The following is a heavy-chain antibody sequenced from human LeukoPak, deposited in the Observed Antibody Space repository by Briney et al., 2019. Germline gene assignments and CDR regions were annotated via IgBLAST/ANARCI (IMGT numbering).Heavy chain of an antibody. Sequence: GGSLRLSCAASGFTFSSYAMSWVRQAPGKGLVWVPRINSDGSNRNYADSVKGRFIISRDNAKNTVYLQMNSLRVEDTAVYYCARSLGGAGSYDIWGQGTMVTVSS. CDR3: ARSLGGAGSYDI. CDR1: GFTFSSYA. V-gene: IGHV3-74*01. J-gene: IGHJ3*02. CDR2: INSDGSNR. D-gene: IGHD2-15*01.